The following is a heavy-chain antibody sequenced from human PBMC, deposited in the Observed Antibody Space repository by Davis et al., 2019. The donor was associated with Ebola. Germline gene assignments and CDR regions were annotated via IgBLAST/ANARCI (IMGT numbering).Heavy chain of an antibody. CDR3: AREADWYCSGGSCWGAHFDY. V-gene: IGHV3-30-3*01. CDR1: GFTFSSYA. CDR2: ISYDGSNK. D-gene: IGHD2-15*01. J-gene: IGHJ4*02. Sequence: GESLKISCAASGFTFSSYAMHWVRQAPGKGLEWVAVISYDGSNKYYADSVKGRFTISRDNSKNTLYLQMNSLRAEDTAVYYCAREADWYCSGGSCWGAHFDYWGQGTLVTVSS.